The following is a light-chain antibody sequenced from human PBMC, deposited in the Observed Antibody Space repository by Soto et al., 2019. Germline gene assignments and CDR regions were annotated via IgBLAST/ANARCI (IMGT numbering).Light chain of an antibody. CDR3: SSYTSISGV. CDR2: DVS. CDR1: SSDVGGYNY. J-gene: IGLJ1*01. V-gene: IGLV2-14*01. Sequence: QSALTQPASVSGSPGQSITISCTGTSSDVGGYNYVSWYQQHPGKAPKLMIYDVSNRPSGVSNRFSGSKSGNTASLTISGLQAEDEADYYCSSYTSISGVFGTGTKVTVL.